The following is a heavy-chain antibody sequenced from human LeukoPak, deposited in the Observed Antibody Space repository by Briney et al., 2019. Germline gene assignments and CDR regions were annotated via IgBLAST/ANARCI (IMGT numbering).Heavy chain of an antibody. V-gene: IGHV1-46*01. CDR3: ARDSGMVRGTVDY. Sequence: ASVKVSFKSSGYTFTSYYMYWVRQAPGQGLEWMGIINPSGGSTSYAQKFQGRVTMTRDTSTNTVYMELSSLRSEDTAVYYCARDSGMVRGTVDYWGQGTLVTVSS. D-gene: IGHD3-10*01. J-gene: IGHJ4*02. CDR1: GYTFTSYY. CDR2: INPSGGST.